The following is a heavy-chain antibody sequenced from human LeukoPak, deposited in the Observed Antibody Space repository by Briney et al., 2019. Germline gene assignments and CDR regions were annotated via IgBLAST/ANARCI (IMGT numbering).Heavy chain of an antibody. CDR3: ARLDGITMVRGPPLRPGWFDP. J-gene: IGHJ5*02. CDR1: GYSFTSYW. D-gene: IGHD3-10*01. V-gene: IGHV5-51*01. Sequence: GESLKISCKGSGYSFTSYWIGWVRQMPGKGLEWMGIIYPGDSDTRYSPSFQGQVTISADKSISTAYLQWSSLKASDTAMYYCARLDGITMVRGPPLRPGWFDPWGQGTLVTVSS. CDR2: IYPGDSDT.